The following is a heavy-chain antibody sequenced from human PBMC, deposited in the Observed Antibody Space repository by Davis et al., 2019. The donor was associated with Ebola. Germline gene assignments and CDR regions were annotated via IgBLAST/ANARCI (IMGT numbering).Heavy chain of an antibody. V-gene: IGHV3-7*01. CDR1: GFTFSSYW. J-gene: IGHJ3*02. D-gene: IGHD5-12*01. CDR3: ARDSSGRGFDI. Sequence: GESLKISCAASGFTFSSYWMSWVRQAPGKGLEWVANIKQDGSEKYYVDSVKGRFTISRDDVKNSLYLQMNSLRAEDTAVYYCARDSSGRGFDIWGQGTMVTVSS. CDR2: IKQDGSEK.